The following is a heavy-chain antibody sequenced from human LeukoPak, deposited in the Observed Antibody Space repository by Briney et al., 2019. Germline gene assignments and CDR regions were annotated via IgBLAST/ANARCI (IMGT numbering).Heavy chain of an antibody. J-gene: IGHJ4*02. D-gene: IGHD2-8*01. CDR2: IWYDGSNK. CDR1: GFTFSSYG. CDR3: ARDCTNGVCYGTDFDY. V-gene: IGHV3-33*01. Sequence: GRALRLSCAASGFTFSSYGMHWVRQAPGKGLEWVAVIWYDGSNKYYADSVKGRFTIPRDNSKNTLYLQMNSLRAEDTAVYYCARDCTNGVCYGTDFDYWGQGTLVTVSS.